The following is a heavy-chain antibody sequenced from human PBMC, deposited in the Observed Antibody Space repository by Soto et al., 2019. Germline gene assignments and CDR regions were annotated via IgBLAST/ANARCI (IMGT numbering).Heavy chain of an antibody. CDR1: GFTFTSYY. V-gene: IGHV1-46*01. CDR2: INPSGGST. Sequence: ASVKVSCKASGFTFTSYYMHWVRQAPGQGLEWMGIINPSGGSTTYAQKFQGRVTMTRDTSTSTVYMELSSLRSEDTAVYYCARDRHGDYLERYNWFDPWGQGTLVTVSS. CDR3: ARDRHGDYLERYNWFDP. D-gene: IGHD4-17*01. J-gene: IGHJ5*02.